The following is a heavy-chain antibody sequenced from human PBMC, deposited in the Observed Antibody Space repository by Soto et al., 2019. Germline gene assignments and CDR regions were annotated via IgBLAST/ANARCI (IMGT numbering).Heavy chain of an antibody. Sequence: ASVKVSCKTSGYTFTGNYIHWVRQAPGQGLEWMGWLNPQSGGTNYAQKFQGRVTMTRDTSISTAYMELTRLTSEDTAVYFCAKSVVMVVVAPVSVLDYWAQGTLVTVSS. J-gene: IGHJ4*02. CDR1: GYTFTGNY. CDR2: LNPQSGGT. D-gene: IGHD2-15*01. CDR3: AKSVVMVVVAPVSVLDY. V-gene: IGHV1-2*02.